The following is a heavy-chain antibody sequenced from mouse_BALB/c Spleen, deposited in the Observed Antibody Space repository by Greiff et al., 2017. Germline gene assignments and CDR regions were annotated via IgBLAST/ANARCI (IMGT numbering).Heavy chain of an antibody. CDR1: GYTFTDYY. J-gene: IGHJ4*01. CDR2: IYPGSGNT. V-gene: IGHV1-77*01. CDR3: ARGLPPYAMDY. D-gene: IGHD2-2*01. Sequence: QVQLQQSGAELARPGASVKLSCKASGYTFTDYYINWVKQRTGQGLEWIGEIYPGSGNTYYNEKFKGKATLTADKSSSTAYMQLSSLTSEDSAVYFCARGLPPYAMDYWGQGTSVTVSS.